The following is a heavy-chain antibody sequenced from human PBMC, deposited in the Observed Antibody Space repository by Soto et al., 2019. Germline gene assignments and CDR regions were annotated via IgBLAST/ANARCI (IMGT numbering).Heavy chain of an antibody. CDR3: ARWSYLDY. CDR2: ISGSDGKT. D-gene: IGHD3-3*01. V-gene: IGHV3-23*01. Sequence: VGSLRLSCAASGFSFGSYALSWVRQAPGKGLEWVSTISGSDGKTFYADSVKGRFSISRDTSQSTLYLQMNSLRADDTAMYYCARWSYLDYWGQGNRVTVS. CDR1: GFSFGSYA. J-gene: IGHJ4*02.